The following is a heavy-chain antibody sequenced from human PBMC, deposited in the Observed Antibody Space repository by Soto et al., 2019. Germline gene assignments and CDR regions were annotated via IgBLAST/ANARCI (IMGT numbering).Heavy chain of an antibody. V-gene: IGHV3-74*01. CDR3: ARAKSDGLGRGLAGFYYYYYMDV. CDR1: GFTFSSYW. CDR2: INSDGSST. D-gene: IGHD3-16*01. Sequence: GGSLRLSCAASGFTFSSYWMHWVRQAPGKGLVWVSRINSDGSSTSYADSVKGRFTISRDNAKNTLYLQMNSLRAEDTAVYYCARAKSDGLGRGLAGFYYYYYMDVWGKGTTVTVSS. J-gene: IGHJ6*03.